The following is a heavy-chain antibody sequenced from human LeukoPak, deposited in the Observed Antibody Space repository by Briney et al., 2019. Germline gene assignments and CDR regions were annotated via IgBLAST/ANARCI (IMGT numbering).Heavy chain of an antibody. D-gene: IGHD3-22*01. J-gene: IGHJ4*02. CDR1: GGSTSSGDYY. CDR3: ARRGPYYYEGYYFDY. Sequence: PSETLSLTCTVSGGSTSSGDYYWSWIRQPPGKGLEWIGEIYHSGSTNYNPSLKSRVTISVDKSKNQFSLKLSSVTAADTAVYYCARRGPYYYEGYYFDYWGQGTLVTVSS. V-gene: IGHV4-39*07. CDR2: IYHSGST.